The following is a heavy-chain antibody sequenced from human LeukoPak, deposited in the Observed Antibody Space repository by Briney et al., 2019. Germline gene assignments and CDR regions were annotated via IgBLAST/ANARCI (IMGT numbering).Heavy chain of an antibody. CDR2: INHSGST. J-gene: IGHJ4*02. D-gene: IGHD6-13*01. CDR3: ARGLASSSYY. Sequence: PSETLSLTCAVYGGSFSGYYWSWIRQPPGKGLEWIGEINHSGSTNYNPSLKSRVTISVDTSKNQFSLKLSSVTAAETAVYYCARGLASSSYYWGQGTLVTVSS. V-gene: IGHV4-34*01. CDR1: GGSFSGYY.